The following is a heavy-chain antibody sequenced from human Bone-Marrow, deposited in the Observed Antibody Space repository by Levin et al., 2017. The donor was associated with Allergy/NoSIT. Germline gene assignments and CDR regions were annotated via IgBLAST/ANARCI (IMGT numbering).Heavy chain of an antibody. Sequence: PGGSLRLSCSASGFIFSSYGMHWVRQAPGKGLEYVSAISSNGGSTYYADSVKGRFTISRDNFKNTLYLQMDSLRAEDTALYYCVKELYGIGWTYDYWGQGTLVTVSS. CDR1: GFIFSSYG. J-gene: IGHJ4*02. CDR3: VKELYGIGWTYDY. V-gene: IGHV3-64D*06. CDR2: ISSNGGST. D-gene: IGHD6-19*01.